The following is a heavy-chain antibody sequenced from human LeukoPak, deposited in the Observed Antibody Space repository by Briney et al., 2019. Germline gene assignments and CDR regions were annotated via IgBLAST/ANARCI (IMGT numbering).Heavy chain of an antibody. J-gene: IGHJ4*02. Sequence: GGSLRLSCAASGFTFSSYSMDWVRQAPGKGLEWVSSISSSSSYIYYADSVKGRFTIFRDNARNSLYLQMNSLRAEDTAVYYCAREGRGIAARSSPGYWGQGTLVTVSS. D-gene: IGHD6-6*01. CDR2: ISSSSSYI. V-gene: IGHV3-21*01. CDR1: GFTFSSYS. CDR3: AREGRGIAARSSPGY.